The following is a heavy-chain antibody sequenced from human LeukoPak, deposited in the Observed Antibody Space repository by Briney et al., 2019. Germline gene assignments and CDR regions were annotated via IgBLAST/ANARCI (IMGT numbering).Heavy chain of an antibody. Sequence: PGGSLRLSCAASGFTVSNNYMSWVRQAPGKGLEWVSVISSGGSIYYADSVKGRFTISRDNSKNTLYLQMNSLRVEDTAVYYCARDFLRSSGYYWGQGTLVTVSS. CDR1: GFTVSNNY. CDR3: ARDFLRSSGYY. CDR2: ISSGGSI. J-gene: IGHJ4*02. V-gene: IGHV3-53*01. D-gene: IGHD3-22*01.